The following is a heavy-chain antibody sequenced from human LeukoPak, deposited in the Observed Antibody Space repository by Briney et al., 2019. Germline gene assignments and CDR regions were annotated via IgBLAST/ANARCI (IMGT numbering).Heavy chain of an antibody. CDR2: ISGSSSYI. D-gene: IGHD3-22*01. V-gene: IGHV3-21*01. Sequence: PGGSLRLSCAASGFTFSSYAMSWVRQAPGKGLEWVSSISGSSSYIHYADSVKGRFTISRDNAKNSLFLQMTSLRAEDTAVYYCARERAAGISSDYFDYWGQGALVTVSS. CDR1: GFTFSSYA. J-gene: IGHJ4*02. CDR3: ARERAAGISSDYFDY.